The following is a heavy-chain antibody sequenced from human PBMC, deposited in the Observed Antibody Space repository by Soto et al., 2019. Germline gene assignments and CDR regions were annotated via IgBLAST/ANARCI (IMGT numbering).Heavy chain of an antibody. CDR3: ARGNMDV. J-gene: IGHJ6*02. V-gene: IGHV3-30-3*01. CDR2: TSKDGINT. Sequence: QVQLVESGGGVVQPGRSLRLSCAASAFTLSKFAMHWVRQAPGKGLEWVAVTSKDGINTYYAGAVKGRFTISRDNSKSTMYLHMNSLRTEDTAMYYCARGNMDVWGQGTTVTVSS. D-gene: IGHD1-1*01. CDR1: AFTLSKFA.